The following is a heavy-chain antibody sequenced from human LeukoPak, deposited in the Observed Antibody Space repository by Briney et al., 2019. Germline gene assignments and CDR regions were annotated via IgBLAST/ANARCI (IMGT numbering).Heavy chain of an antibody. V-gene: IGHV3-53*01. CDR1: GFSVSSNF. J-gene: IGHJ6*02. Sequence: GGFLRLSCAASGFSVSSNFMTWVRQAPGKGLEWVSVIFSGGSTYYADSVKGRFTISRDNAKNTLYLQMNSLRAEDTAVYYCVRGSNGWSGMDVWGHGTTVTVSS. D-gene: IGHD6-19*01. CDR3: VRGSNGWSGMDV. CDR2: IFSGGST.